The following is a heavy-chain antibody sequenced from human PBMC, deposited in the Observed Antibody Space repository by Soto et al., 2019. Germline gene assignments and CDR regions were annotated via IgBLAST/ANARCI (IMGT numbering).Heavy chain of an antibody. CDR1: GGSINTFY. CDR2: IFSSGST. Sequence: STPFSLTFTFSGGSINTFYWSWVRQPAGKGLEWIGRIFSSGSTSFNPSLESRVAMSVDTSKNHFSLNLSSVTAADMAVYYCAREGSYSAYNFAHGIQLWSFDFWGQGALVTVSS. CDR3: AREGSYSAYNFAHGIQLWSFDF. V-gene: IGHV4-4*07. J-gene: IGHJ4*02. D-gene: IGHD5-12*01.